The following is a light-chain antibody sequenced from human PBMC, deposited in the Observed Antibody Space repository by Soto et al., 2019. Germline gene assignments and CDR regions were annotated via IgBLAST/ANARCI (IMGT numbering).Light chain of an antibody. CDR2: IND. CDR1: RSNIGSNS. Sequence: QSVRTQPPSVSGTPGQRVIISCSGSRSNIGSNSVNWYQQLPWTAPKLLIYINDQRPSGVPDRFSGSTSGTSVSLAISGLQSEDEADYYCASWDDRLKGYVFGTGTKVTVL. J-gene: IGLJ1*01. CDR3: ASWDDRLKGYV. V-gene: IGLV1-44*01.